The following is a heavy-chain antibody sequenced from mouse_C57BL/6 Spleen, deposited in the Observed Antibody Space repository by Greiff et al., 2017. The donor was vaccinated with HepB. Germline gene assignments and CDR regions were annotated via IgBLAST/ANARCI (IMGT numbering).Heavy chain of an antibody. CDR2: IYPGSGST. D-gene: IGHD1-1*01. J-gene: IGHJ3*01. CDR3: ARWGTTVVPFAY. V-gene: IGHV1-55*01. Sequence: QVQLQQPGAELVKPGASVKMSCKASGYTFTSYWITWVKQRPGQGLEWIGDIYPGSGSTNYNEKLKSKATLTVDTSSSTAYMQLSSLTSEDSAVYYCARWGTTVVPFAYWGQGTLVTVSA. CDR1: GYTFTSYW.